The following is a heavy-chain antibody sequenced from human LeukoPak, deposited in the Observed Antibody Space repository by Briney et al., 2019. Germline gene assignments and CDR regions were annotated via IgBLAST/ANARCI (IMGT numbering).Heavy chain of an antibody. Sequence: PSETLSLTCTVSGGSISSYYWSWIRQPAGKGLEWIGRIYTSGSTNYNPSLKSRVTISVDKSKNQFSLKLSSVTAADTAVYYCARAPPSSSSTPFDYWGQGTLVTVSS. J-gene: IGHJ4*02. D-gene: IGHD6-13*01. CDR1: GGSISSYY. V-gene: IGHV4-4*07. CDR3: ARAPPSSSSTPFDY. CDR2: IYTSGST.